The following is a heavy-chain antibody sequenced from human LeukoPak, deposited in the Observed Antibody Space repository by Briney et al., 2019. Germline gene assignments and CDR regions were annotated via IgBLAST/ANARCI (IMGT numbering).Heavy chain of an antibody. D-gene: IGHD4-23*01. CDR3: ARSGKDAFDI. J-gene: IGHJ3*02. CDR1: GGSISSYY. Sequence: PSETLSLTCTVSGGSISSYYWSWIRQPPGKGLEWIAYIYYTGSTNYNPSLKSRVTISVDTSKNQFSLKLSSVTAADTAVYYCARSGKDAFDIWGQGTMVTVSS. CDR2: IYYTGST. V-gene: IGHV4-59*12.